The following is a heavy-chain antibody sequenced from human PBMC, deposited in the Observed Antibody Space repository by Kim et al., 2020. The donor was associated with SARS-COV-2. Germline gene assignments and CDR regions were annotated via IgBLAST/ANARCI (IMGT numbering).Heavy chain of an antibody. CDR3: AKDVDKLLWVGSDGFDI. D-gene: IGHD3-10*01. CDR1: GFSFESFA. J-gene: IGHJ3*02. CDR2: ISWNSGTI. V-gene: IGHV3-9*01. Sequence: GGSLRLSCAASGFSFESFAMHWVRQAPGKGLAWVSGISWNSGTIGYADSVKGRFTISRDNAKNSLFLQSNSETVEDTALYYCAKDVDKLLWVGSDGFDI.